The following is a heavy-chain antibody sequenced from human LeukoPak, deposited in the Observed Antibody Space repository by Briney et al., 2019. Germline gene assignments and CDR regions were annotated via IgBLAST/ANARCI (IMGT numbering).Heavy chain of an antibody. Sequence: PSETLSLTCTVSGGSISSYYWSWIRQPPGKGLEWIGEINHSGSTNYNPSLKSRVTISVDTSKNQFSLKLSSVTAADTAVYYCARAPENILNRYNWFDPWGQGTLVTVSS. V-gene: IGHV4-34*01. CDR3: ARAPENILNRYNWFDP. D-gene: IGHD2/OR15-2a*01. CDR1: GGSISSYY. J-gene: IGHJ5*02. CDR2: INHSGST.